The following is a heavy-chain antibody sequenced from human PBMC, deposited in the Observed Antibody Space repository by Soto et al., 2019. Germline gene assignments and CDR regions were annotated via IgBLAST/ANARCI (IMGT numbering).Heavy chain of an antibody. V-gene: IGHV3-30*18. Sequence: PGGSLRLSCAASGFTFSSYGMHWVRQAPGKGLEWVAVISYDGSNKYYVDSVKGRFSISRDNSKNTLYLQMNSLRTEDTAMYYCAKDRGLRYFDWSDDYWGQGTLVTVSS. D-gene: IGHD3-9*01. CDR3: AKDRGLRYFDWSDDY. CDR1: GFTFSSYG. J-gene: IGHJ4*02. CDR2: ISYDGSNK.